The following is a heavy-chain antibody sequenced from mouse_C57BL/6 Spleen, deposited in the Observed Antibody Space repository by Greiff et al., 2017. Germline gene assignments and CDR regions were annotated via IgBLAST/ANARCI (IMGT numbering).Heavy chain of an antibody. CDR2: ISDGGSYT. Sequence: EVMLVESGGGLVKPGGSLKLSCAASGFTFSSYAMSWVRQTPEKRLEWVATISDGGSYTYYPDNVKGRFTISRDNAKNNLYLQMSHLKSEDTAVYYCAGGAYYYGSCYWYFDGWGTGTTVTVST. J-gene: IGHJ1*03. CDR1: GFTFSSYA. CDR3: AGGAYYYGSCYWYFDG. V-gene: IGHV5-4*03. D-gene: IGHD1-1*01.